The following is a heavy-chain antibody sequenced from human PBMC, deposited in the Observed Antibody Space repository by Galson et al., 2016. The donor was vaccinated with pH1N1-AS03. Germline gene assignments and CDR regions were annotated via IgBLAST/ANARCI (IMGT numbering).Heavy chain of an antibody. CDR3: TRDGTDTYFDFDF. CDR1: GFAFRSHS. Sequence: SLRLSCAASGFAFRSHSMNWVRQAPGKGLEWISYINGVGGTMYGDSVRGRFVLSRTNAKNSVSLQMTSLRAEDTAIYYCTRDGTDTYFDFDFWGQGTLVTVSS. D-gene: IGHD2/OR15-2a*01. J-gene: IGHJ4*02. V-gene: IGHV3-48*03. CDR2: INGVGGTM.